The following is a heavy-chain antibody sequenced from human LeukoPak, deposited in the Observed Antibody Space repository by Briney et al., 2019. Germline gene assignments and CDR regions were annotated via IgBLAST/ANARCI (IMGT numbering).Heavy chain of an antibody. CDR2: MNPNSGNT. CDR3: ARLSYSCMDV. V-gene: IGHV1-8*01. J-gene: IGHJ6*03. D-gene: IGHD2-8*02. Sequence: GASVKVSCKASGYTFTSYDINWVRQATGQGLEWMGWMNPNSGNTGYARKFQGRVTMTRNTSISTAYMELSSLRSEDTAVYYCARLSYSCMDVWGKGTTVTVSS. CDR1: GYTFTSYD.